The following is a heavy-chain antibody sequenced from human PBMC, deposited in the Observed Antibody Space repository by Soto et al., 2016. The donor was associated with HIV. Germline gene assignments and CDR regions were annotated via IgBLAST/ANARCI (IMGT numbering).Heavy chain of an antibody. Sequence: QVQLVQSGAEVKKPGASVKVSCKASGYTFTTHGISWVRQAPGQRLEWMGWTSVHTGAISYAKNFQGRVIMTTDRSTSTAYMDLRSLRSDDTAVYYCARASEWNDDLGFDYWGQGTLVIVSS. V-gene: IGHV1-18*01. CDR2: TSVHTGAI. CDR1: GYTFTTHG. CDR3: ARASEWNDDLGFDY. J-gene: IGHJ4*02. D-gene: IGHD1-1*01.